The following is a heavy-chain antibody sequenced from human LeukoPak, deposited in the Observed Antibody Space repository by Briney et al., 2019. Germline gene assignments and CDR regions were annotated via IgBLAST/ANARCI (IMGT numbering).Heavy chain of an antibody. V-gene: IGHV1-18*01. J-gene: IGHJ5*02. CDR2: MSASNGNT. Sequence: ASVNVSCTASGYTFTSYGISWVRQAPGQGLEWMGWMSASNGNTNYAQKLQGRVTMTTDTSTSTAYMELRSLRSNDTAVYYCAGITMVRGVGNWFDPWGQGTLVSVSS. D-gene: IGHD3-10*01. CDR1: GYTFTSYG. CDR3: AGITMVRGVGNWFDP.